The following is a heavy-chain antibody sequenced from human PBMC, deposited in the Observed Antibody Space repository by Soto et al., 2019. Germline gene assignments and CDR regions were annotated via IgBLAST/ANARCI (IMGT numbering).Heavy chain of an antibody. D-gene: IGHD5-18*01. V-gene: IGHV1-18*01. CDR1: GYTFTSYG. J-gene: IGHJ6*02. CDR2: ISAYNGNT. Sequence: ASVKVSCKASGYTFTSYGISWVRQAPGQGLEWMGWISAYNGNTNYAQELQGRVTMTTDTSTSTAYMELRSLRSDDTAVYYCARDLPRAQLWLQVYYYYYGMDVWGQGTTVTVSS. CDR3: ARDLPRAQLWLQVYYYYYGMDV.